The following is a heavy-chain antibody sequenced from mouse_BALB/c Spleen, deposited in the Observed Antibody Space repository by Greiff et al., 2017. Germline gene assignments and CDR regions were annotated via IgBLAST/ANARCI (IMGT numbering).Heavy chain of an antibody. CDR1: GDSITSGY. D-gene: IGHD1-1*01. CDR3: ARGNYGSSYWFAY. J-gene: IGHJ3*01. Sequence: EVKLMESGPSLVKPSQTLSLTCSVTGDSITSGYWNWIRKFPGNKLEYMGYISYSGSTYYNPSLKSRISITRDTSKNQYYLQLNSVTTEDTATYYCARGNYGSSYWFAYWGQGTLVTVSA. V-gene: IGHV3-8*02. CDR2: ISYSGST.